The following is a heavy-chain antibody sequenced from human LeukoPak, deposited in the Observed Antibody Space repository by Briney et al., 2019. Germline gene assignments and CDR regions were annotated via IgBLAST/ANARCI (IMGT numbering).Heavy chain of an antibody. V-gene: IGHV3-11*01. Sequence: GGSLRLSCAASGFTFSDYHMSWIRQAPGRGLEWVSYISGSTATIYYADSVKGRLTISRDNAKNSLFLQMNSLRAEDTAVYYCARGIYGSGSRSFDYWGQGTLVTVSS. CDR3: ARGIYGSGSRSFDY. J-gene: IGHJ4*02. D-gene: IGHD3-10*01. CDR1: GFTFSDYH. CDR2: ISGSTATI.